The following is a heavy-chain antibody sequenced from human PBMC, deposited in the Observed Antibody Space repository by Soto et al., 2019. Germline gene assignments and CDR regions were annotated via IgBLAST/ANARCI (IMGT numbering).Heavy chain of an antibody. CDR1: GGSFSGYY. CDR3: ARGPPSSWYLAAFDI. Sequence: SETLSLTCAVYGGSFSGYYWSWIRQPPGKGLEWIGEINHSGSTNYNPSLKSRVTISVDTSKNQFSLKLSSVTAADTAVYYCARGPPSSWYLAAFDIWGQGTMVTVSS. CDR2: INHSGST. J-gene: IGHJ3*02. D-gene: IGHD6-13*01. V-gene: IGHV4-34*01.